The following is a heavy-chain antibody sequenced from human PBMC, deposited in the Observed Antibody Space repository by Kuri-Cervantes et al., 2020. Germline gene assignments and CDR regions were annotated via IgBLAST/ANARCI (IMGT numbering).Heavy chain of an antibody. J-gene: IGHJ4*02. CDR2: ISGSGGST. D-gene: IGHD6-13*01. CDR3: ARADIAAVYYFDY. CDR1: GFTFSSYA. V-gene: IGHV3-23*01. Sequence: GGSLRLSCAASGFTFSSYAMSWVRQAPGKGLEWVSAISGSGGSTYYADSVKGRFTISRDNAKNTLYLQMNSLRAEDTAVYYCARADIAAVYYFDYWGQGTLVTVSS.